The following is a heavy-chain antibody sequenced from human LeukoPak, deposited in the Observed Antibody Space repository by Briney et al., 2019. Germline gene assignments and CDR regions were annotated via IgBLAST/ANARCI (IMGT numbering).Heavy chain of an antibody. CDR3: SRDATGDH. Sequence: GGSLRLSCAVSGFTFSDHYMDWVRQAPGKGLEWVGRSRNRAKSYTTDYAASVRGRFTISRDDSKSTLYLQMNSLETEDTAVYYCSRDATGDHWGQGTLVSVSS. J-gene: IGHJ4*02. CDR1: GFTFSDHY. CDR2: SRNRAKSYTT. V-gene: IGHV3-72*01.